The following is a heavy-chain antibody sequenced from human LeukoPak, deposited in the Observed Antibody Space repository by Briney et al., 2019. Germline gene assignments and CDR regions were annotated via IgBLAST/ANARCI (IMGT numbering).Heavy chain of an antibody. V-gene: IGHV4-59*01. J-gene: IGHJ4*02. Sequence: PSETLSLTCTVSGGSISSYYWSWIRQPPGKGPEWIGYIYYGGSTNYNPSLKSRVTISVDTSKNQFSLKLSSVTAADTAVYYCAREYYDILTGYYRFDYWGQGTLVTVSS. CDR3: AREYYDILTGYYRFDY. CDR2: IYYGGST. D-gene: IGHD3-9*01. CDR1: GGSISSYY.